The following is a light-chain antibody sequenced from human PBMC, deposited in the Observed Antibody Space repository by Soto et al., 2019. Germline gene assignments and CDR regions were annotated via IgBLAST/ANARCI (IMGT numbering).Light chain of an antibody. J-gene: IGKJ1*01. CDR3: QQYNSYWK. CDR1: QSISSW. Sequence: DIQMTQSPSTLSASVGCRVTITCRSRQSISSWLACYQQKPGKAPKLLIYDASSVESGVPSRFSGSGSGTEFTLTISSLQPDDFATYYCQQYNSYWKFGQGTKVDIK. CDR2: DAS. V-gene: IGKV1-5*01.